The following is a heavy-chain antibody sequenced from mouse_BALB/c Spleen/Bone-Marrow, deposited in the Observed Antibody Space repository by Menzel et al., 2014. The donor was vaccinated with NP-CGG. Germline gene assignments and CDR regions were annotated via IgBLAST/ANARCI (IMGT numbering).Heavy chain of an antibody. CDR1: GYVFTDYW. V-gene: IGHV1-80*01. CDR2: IFPVNADT. J-gene: IGHJ3*01. CDR3: ARFATGSFAY. Sequence: VQLQQSGAELVRPGSSVKISCKASGYVFTDYWMNWLRQRPGQGLEWIGQIFPVNADTNYKANFKDKVTLTADKSSTTAYMQLNSLTPEDSAVYFCARFATGSFAYWGQGTLVTVSA. D-gene: IGHD1-1*01.